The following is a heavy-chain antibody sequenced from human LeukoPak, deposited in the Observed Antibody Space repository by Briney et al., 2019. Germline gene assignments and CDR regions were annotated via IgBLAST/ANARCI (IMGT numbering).Heavy chain of an antibody. CDR1: GFTFSSYR. J-gene: IGHJ6*03. V-gene: IGHV3-21*01. CDR2: ISSSSSYI. CDR3: ATDDKAKGLVSEYYYYYMDV. Sequence: PGGSLRLSCAASGFTFSSYRMNWVRQAPGKGLEGVSSISSSSSYIYYADSVKGRFTISRDNAKDSLYLQMNSLRAEDTAVYYCATDDKAKGLVSEYYYYYMDVWGQGTTVTVSS. D-gene: IGHD6-19*01.